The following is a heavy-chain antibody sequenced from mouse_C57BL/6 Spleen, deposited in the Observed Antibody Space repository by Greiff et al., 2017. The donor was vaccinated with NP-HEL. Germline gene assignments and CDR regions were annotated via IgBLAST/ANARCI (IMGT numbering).Heavy chain of an antibody. V-gene: IGHV1-15*01. Sequence: VQLQQSGAELVRPGASVTLSCKASGYTFTDYEMHWVKQTPVHGLEWIGAIDPETGGTAYNQKFKGKAILTADKSSSTAYMELRSLTSEDSAVYYCTRFGRLRRGDYWGQGTTLTVSS. D-gene: IGHD2-4*01. J-gene: IGHJ2*01. CDR3: TRFGRLRRGDY. CDR1: GYTFTDYE. CDR2: IDPETGGT.